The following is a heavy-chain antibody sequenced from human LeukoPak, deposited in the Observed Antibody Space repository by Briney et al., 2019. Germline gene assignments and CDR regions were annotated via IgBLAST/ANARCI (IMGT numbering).Heavy chain of an antibody. V-gene: IGHV1-69*08. D-gene: IGHD3-10*01. CDR3: SRVNLCGSNYNWFDP. J-gene: IGHJ5*02. CDR2: ITAVIETA. CDR1: GGAFLIHT. Sequence: SVNLSCNTSGGAFLIHTYSWVRQAPGHGLERNGKITAVIETAKYAQAFQGRVSIYTDRDTTTVYMDLSGLRPDDTADDYCSRVNLCGSNYNWFDPWGQGTRVIVSS.